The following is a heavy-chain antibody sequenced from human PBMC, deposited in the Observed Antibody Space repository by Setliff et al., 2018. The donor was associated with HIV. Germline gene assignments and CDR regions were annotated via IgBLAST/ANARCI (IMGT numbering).Heavy chain of an antibody. D-gene: IGHD3-22*01. CDR1: GYTFTSYD. Sequence: ASVKVSCKASGYTFTSYDTNWVRQATGQGLEWMGWMNPNSGNTGYAQKFQGRVTMTRNTSISTAYMELSSLRSEDTAVYYCARTVTYYYDSSGYPWYYYGMDVWGQGTTVTV. V-gene: IGHV1-8*02. J-gene: IGHJ6*02. CDR3: ARTVTYYYDSSGYPWYYYGMDV. CDR2: MNPNSGNT.